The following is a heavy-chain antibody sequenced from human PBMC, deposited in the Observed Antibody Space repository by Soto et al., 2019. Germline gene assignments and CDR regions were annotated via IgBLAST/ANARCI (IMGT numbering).Heavy chain of an antibody. CDR2: ISGSGGST. J-gene: IGHJ4*02. Sequence: EVQLLESGGGLVQPGGSLRLSCAASGFTFSSYAMSWVRQAPGKGLEWVSAISGSGGSTYYADSVKGRFTISRDNSKNTRDLHMNSLRAENTAVYYWAKVVGTQYYGDYSFDYWGQGTLVTVSS. V-gene: IGHV3-23*01. D-gene: IGHD4-17*01. CDR1: GFTFSSYA. CDR3: AKVVGTQYYGDYSFDY.